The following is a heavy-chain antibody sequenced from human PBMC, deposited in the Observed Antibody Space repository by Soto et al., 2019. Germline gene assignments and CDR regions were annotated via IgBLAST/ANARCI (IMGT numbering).Heavy chain of an antibody. CDR1: GGSISSGDYY. J-gene: IGHJ5*02. D-gene: IGHD3-3*01. Sequence: SETLSLTCTVSGGSISSGDYYLSWIRQPPGKGLEWIGYIYYSGSTYYNPSLKSRVTISVDTSKNQFSLKLSSVTAADTAVYYCARAEYYDFWSGYRQNNWFDPWGQGTLVTVSS. CDR3: ARAEYYDFWSGYRQNNWFDP. CDR2: IYYSGST. V-gene: IGHV4-30-4*01.